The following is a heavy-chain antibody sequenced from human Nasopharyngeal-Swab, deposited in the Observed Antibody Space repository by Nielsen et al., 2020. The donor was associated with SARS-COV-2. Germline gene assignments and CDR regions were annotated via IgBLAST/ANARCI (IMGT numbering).Heavy chain of an antibody. CDR3: AKGGYTSFFDY. J-gene: IGHJ4*02. Sequence: GESLKISCAASGFTFSSCCMHWVRQVPGKGLVWLSRISGDGRSTVYADSVKGQFTISRDKSKNTVYLQMNSLRAEDTAVYYCAKGGYTSFFDYWGQGTLVTVSS. D-gene: IGHD5-18*01. CDR1: GFTFSSCC. V-gene: IGHV3-74*01. CDR2: ISGDGRST.